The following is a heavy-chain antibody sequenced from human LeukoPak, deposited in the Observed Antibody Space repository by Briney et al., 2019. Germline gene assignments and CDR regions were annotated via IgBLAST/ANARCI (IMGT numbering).Heavy chain of an antibody. D-gene: IGHD5-18*01. CDR3: ARDGDVDTAMADLDY. V-gene: IGHV1-69*04. CDR2: IIPILGIA. J-gene: IGHJ4*02. Sequence: ASVKVSCKASGGTFSSYAISWVRQAPGQGLEWMGRIIPILGIANYAQKFQGRVTITADKSTSTAYMELSSLRSEDTAVYYCARDGDVDTAMADLDYWGQGTLVTVSS. CDR1: GGTFSSYA.